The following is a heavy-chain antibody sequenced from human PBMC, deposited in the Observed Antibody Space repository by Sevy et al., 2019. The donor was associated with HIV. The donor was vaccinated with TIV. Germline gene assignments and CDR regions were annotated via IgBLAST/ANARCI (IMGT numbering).Heavy chain of an antibody. Sequence: GGSLRLSCAASGFTFSSYWMSWVRQAPGKGLEWVANIKQDGSEKYYVDSVKGRFTISRDNAKNSQYLQMNSLRAEDTAVYYCARDKIRFLEWLGSASDYWGQGTLVTVSS. CDR3: ARDKIRFLEWLGSASDY. CDR1: GFTFSSYW. D-gene: IGHD3-3*01. J-gene: IGHJ4*02. CDR2: IKQDGSEK. V-gene: IGHV3-7*03.